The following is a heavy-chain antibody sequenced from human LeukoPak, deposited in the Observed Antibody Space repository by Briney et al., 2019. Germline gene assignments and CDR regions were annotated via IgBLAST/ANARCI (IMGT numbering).Heavy chain of an antibody. CDR3: ARESDYCSGGSCYSVGWFDP. Sequence: PGGSLRLSCAASGFTVSSNYMSWVRQAPGKGLEWVSVIYSGGSTYYADSVKGRFTISRDNSKNTLYLQMNSLRAEDTAVYYCARESDYCSGGSCYSVGWFDPWGQGTLVTVSS. CDR1: GFTVSSNY. D-gene: IGHD2-15*01. V-gene: IGHV3-53*01. J-gene: IGHJ5*02. CDR2: IYSGGST.